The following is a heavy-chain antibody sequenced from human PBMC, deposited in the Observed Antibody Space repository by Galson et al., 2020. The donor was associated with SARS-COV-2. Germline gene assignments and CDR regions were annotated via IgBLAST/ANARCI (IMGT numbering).Heavy chain of an antibody. CDR3: AKDQGNDYGDQLDY. CDR1: GFMFSRYA. D-gene: IGHD4-17*01. V-gene: IGHV3-23*01. J-gene: IGHJ4*02. Sequence: GESLKISCAASGFMFSRYAMSWVRQAPGKGLEWVSSISGSGARTYYADSVKGRLTISRDSSKNTLYLQINNLRGEDAAIYYCAKDQGNDYGDQLDYWGQGTLVTVSS. CDR2: ISGSGART.